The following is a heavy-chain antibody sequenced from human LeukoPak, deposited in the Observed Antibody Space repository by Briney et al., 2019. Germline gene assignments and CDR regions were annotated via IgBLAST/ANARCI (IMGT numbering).Heavy chain of an antibody. D-gene: IGHD2-15*01. CDR1: GGSISSSSYY. CDR2: IYSGGSN. Sequence: AETLTLTCTASGGSISSSSYYWGRIPQPPGKGLEWIVSIYSGGSNYSNSSLKSRVTTSEDTTNNQFSLKLSSVTDAATAVYYCARQRAPEEGYCSAGSCYPRYEFDNWGQGTLVTVSS. J-gene: IGHJ4*02. V-gene: IGHV4-39*07. CDR3: ARQRAPEEGYCSAGSCYPRYEFDN.